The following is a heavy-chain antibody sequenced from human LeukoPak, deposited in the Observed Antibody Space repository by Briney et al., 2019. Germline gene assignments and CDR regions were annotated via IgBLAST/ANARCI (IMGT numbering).Heavy chain of an antibody. D-gene: IGHD3-10*01. CDR1: GFTFSNAW. J-gene: IGHJ4*02. CDR2: IKSKTDGGTT. CDR3: PTAHYGSGRDY. V-gene: IGHV3-15*01. Sequence: GGSLRLSCAASGFTFSNAWMSWVRQAPGKGLEWVGRIKSKTDGGTTDYAAPVNGRFTISRDDSKNTLYLQMNSLKTEDTAGYYCPTAHYGSGRDYWGQGTLVTVSS.